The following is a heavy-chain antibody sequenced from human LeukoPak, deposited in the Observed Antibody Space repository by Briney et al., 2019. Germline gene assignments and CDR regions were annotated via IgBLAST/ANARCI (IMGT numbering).Heavy chain of an antibody. CDR1: GFIFSNYA. J-gene: IGHJ4*02. V-gene: IGHV3-23*01. D-gene: IGHD3-16*01. Sequence: GGSLRLSCAGSGFIFSNYAISWVRQAPGKGLEWVSGIKRNTFDTYYAYSVKGRFTFTIYNSKNTLSLQMNSLSAEDKAVYYCAKDTGPLMIIFGGVVISYFDYWGQGALVTVSS. CDR2: IKRNTFDT. CDR3: AKDTGPLMIIFGGVVISYFDY.